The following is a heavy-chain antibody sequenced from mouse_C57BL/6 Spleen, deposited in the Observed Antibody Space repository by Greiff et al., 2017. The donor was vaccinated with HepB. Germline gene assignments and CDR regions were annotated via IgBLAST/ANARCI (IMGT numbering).Heavy chain of an antibody. CDR1: GYTFTDYY. CDR3: ARRGGRYAMDY. J-gene: IGHJ4*01. V-gene: IGHV1-26*01. CDR2: INPNNGGT. Sequence: EVQLQQSGPELVKPGASVKISCKASGYTFTDYYMNWVKQSHGKSLEWIGDINPNNGGTSYNQKFKGKATLTVDKSSSTAYMELRSLTSEDSAVYYCARRGGRYAMDYWGQGTSVTVAS.